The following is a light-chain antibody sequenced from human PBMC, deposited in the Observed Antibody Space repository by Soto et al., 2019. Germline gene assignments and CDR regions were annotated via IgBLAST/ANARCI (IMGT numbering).Light chain of an antibody. CDR1: QGIRNF. V-gene: IGKV1-9*01. J-gene: IGKJ4*01. Sequence: DIQLTQSPSFLSSSVGDRATITCRASQGIRNFLAWYQQKPGKAPKLLIYAASTWQAGVPTRFSGFASGTEFTLTISNLQPADSATYYCQQFNVYPLTFGGGTKVEIK. CDR3: QQFNVYPLT. CDR2: AAS.